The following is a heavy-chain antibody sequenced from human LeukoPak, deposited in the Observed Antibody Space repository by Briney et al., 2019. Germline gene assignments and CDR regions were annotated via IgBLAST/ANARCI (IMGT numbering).Heavy chain of an antibody. V-gene: IGHV3-64*02. Sequence: PGGSLRLSCAASGFSFSSYAMHWVRQAPGKGLQYVSVISSNGGSTYYADSVKGRFSISRDNSKNTLYLQMGSLRAEDMGVYYCARGDYSSGWYPAPNNAEFFQHWGQGTLVIVSS. CDR1: GFSFSSYA. D-gene: IGHD6-19*01. CDR2: ISSNGGST. CDR3: ARGDYSSGWYPAPNNAEFFQH. J-gene: IGHJ1*01.